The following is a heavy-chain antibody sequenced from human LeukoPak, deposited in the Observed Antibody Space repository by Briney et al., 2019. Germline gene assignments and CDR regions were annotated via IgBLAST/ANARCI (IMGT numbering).Heavy chain of an antibody. Sequence: SETLSLTCTVSSGSMNKYQWNWIRQSAGKGLEWIGRIYDTGNTDYNSSLKGRITVSLDTSKTQFSLKLTSVSAADTAVYYCARGVEYSRSSDNILFEYWGQGSLVIVSS. D-gene: IGHD6-6*01. CDR2: IYDTGNT. J-gene: IGHJ4*02. V-gene: IGHV4-4*07. CDR1: SGSMNKYQ. CDR3: ARGVEYSRSSDNILFEY.